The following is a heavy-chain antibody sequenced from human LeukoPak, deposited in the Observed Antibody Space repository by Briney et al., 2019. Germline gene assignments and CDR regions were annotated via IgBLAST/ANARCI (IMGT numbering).Heavy chain of an antibody. Sequence: SETLSLTCAVYGGSFSAYYWSWIRQPPEKGLEWIGEINHSGSTNYNPSLKSRVTISVDTSKNQFSLKLTSVIAADTAMYYCTRGPYSNLGRFDYWGQGTLVTVSS. CDR3: TRGPYSNLGRFDY. V-gene: IGHV4-34*01. D-gene: IGHD4-11*01. CDR2: INHSGST. CDR1: GGSFSAYY. J-gene: IGHJ4*02.